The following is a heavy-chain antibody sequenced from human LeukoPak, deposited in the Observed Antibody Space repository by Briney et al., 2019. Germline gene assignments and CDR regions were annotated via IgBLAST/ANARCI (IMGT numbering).Heavy chain of an antibody. V-gene: IGHV3-48*04. CDR1: GFTFSSYS. D-gene: IGHD2-15*01. CDR3: TKDILPGGLDH. J-gene: IGHJ4*02. Sequence: GGSLRLSCAASGFTFSSYSMNWVRQAPGKGLEWVSYISSSSSTIYYADSVKGRFTISRDNAKNSLYLQMNSLRVEDTALYYCTKDILPGGLDHWGQGTLVTVSS. CDR2: ISSSSSTI.